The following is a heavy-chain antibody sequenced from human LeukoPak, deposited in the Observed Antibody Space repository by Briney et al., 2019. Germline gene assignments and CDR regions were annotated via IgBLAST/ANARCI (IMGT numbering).Heavy chain of an antibody. CDR1: GGSFSGYY. J-gene: IGHJ4*02. Sequence: SETLSLTCAVYGGSFSGYYWSWIRQPPGKGLEWIGEINHSGSTNYNPSLKSRVTISVDTSKNQFSLKLSSVTAADTAVYYCARDHSGSSWDFDYWGQGTLVTVSS. D-gene: IGHD1-26*01. V-gene: IGHV4-34*01. CDR3: ARDHSGSSWDFDY. CDR2: INHSGST.